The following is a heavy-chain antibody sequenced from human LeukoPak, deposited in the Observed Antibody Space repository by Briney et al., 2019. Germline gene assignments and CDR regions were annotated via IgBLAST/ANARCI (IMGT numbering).Heavy chain of an antibody. D-gene: IGHD3-22*01. V-gene: IGHV3-23*01. CDR3: AKDDVYYDSFDY. CDR1: GFTFSSYA. Sequence: GGSLRLSCAASGFTFSSYAMSWVRQAPGKGLEWASAISGSGGSTYYADSVKGRFTISRDNSKNTLYLQMNSLRAEDTAVYYCAKDDVYYDSFDYWGQGTLDTVSS. J-gene: IGHJ4*02. CDR2: ISGSGGST.